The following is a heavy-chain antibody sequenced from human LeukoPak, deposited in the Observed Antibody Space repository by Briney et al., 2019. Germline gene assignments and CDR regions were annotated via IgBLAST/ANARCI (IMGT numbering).Heavy chain of an antibody. J-gene: IGHJ6*03. Sequence: SETLSLTCTVSGGSLSSGRYYWGWIRQTAVKGLQWIGRIYISGSTNYSPSLKSRVTISLDTSNNQFSLNLSSVTAADTAVYYCARDVLSHSYYYMDVWGKGTTVTVSS. D-gene: IGHD5/OR15-5a*01. CDR1: GGSLSSGRYY. CDR2: IYISGST. V-gene: IGHV4-61*02. CDR3: ARDVLSHSYYYMDV.